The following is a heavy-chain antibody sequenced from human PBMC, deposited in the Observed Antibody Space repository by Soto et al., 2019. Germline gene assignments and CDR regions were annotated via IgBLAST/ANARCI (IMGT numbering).Heavy chain of an antibody. J-gene: IGHJ4*02. Sequence: GGSLRLSCAASGFTFSSYGMHWVRQAPGTGLEWVAVIWHDGSKKYYGDSVKGRITISRDNSKNTLYLQIDTLRVEDTAVYYCARDVFYYADYWGQGTLVTVSS. D-gene: IGHD3-10*01. CDR3: ARDVFYYADY. CDR2: IWHDGSKK. CDR1: GFTFSSYG. V-gene: IGHV3-33*01.